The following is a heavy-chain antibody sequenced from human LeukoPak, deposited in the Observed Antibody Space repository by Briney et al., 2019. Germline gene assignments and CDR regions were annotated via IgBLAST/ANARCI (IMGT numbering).Heavy chain of an antibody. J-gene: IGHJ3*02. Sequence: QPGRSLRLSCSASGFTFSSYAMHWVRQAPGKGLEWVAVISYDGSNKYYADSVKGRFTISRDNAKNSLYLQMNSLRAEDTAVYYCARENYGGNYHDAFDIWGQGTMVTVSS. CDR1: GFTFSSYA. CDR2: ISYDGSNK. CDR3: ARENYGGNYHDAFDI. D-gene: IGHD4-23*01. V-gene: IGHV3-30-3*01.